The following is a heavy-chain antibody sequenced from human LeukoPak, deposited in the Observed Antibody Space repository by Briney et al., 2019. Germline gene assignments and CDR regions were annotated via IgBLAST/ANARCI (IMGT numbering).Heavy chain of an antibody. CDR3: ARGEGECSSISCYTFPFDY. CDR2: INHSGST. D-gene: IGHD2-2*02. Sequence: SETLSLTCAVYGGSFSGYYWSWIRQPPGKGLEWIGEINHSGSTNYNPSLKSRVTISVDTSKNQFSLKLSSVTAADTAVYYCARGEGECSSISCYTFPFDYWGQGTLVTVSS. J-gene: IGHJ4*02. CDR1: GGSFSGYY. V-gene: IGHV4-34*01.